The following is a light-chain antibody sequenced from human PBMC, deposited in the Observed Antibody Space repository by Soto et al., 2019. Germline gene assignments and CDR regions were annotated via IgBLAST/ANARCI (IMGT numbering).Light chain of an antibody. CDR2: DAS. J-gene: IGKJ1*01. V-gene: IGKV1-5*01. CDR3: QQYNGYSTWT. CDR1: QSISRW. Sequence: DIQMTQSPSTLSASIGDRFTIACRASQSISRWVAWYQHKPWKAPKVLIWDASSLRRGVPSRFSGSGSGTEFTLTISNLQPDDFATYYCQQYNGYSTWTFGQGTKVDIK.